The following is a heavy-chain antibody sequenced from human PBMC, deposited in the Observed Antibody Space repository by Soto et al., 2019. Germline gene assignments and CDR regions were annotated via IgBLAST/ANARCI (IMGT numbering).Heavy chain of an antibody. CDR3: ARAGISQAAAGSLDCCPIDS. V-gene: IGHV3-66*01. J-gene: IGHJ4*02. Sequence: EVQLVESGGGLVQPGGSLRLSCAASGFTVSSNYMSWVRQAPGKGLERVSIIYSGGTTYYADSVKGRFTISRDNSKNTLYLQMNSLRAEDTAVYYCARAGISQAAAGSLDCCPIDSWGQGTLVTVS. CDR2: IYSGGTT. D-gene: IGHD6-13*01. CDR1: GFTVSSNY.